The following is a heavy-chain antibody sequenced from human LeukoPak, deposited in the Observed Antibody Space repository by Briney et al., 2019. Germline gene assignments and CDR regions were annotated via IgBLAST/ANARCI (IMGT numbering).Heavy chain of an antibody. J-gene: IGHJ4*02. Sequence: SVKVSCKASGGTFSSYAISWVRQAPGQGLEWMGRIIPIFGTANYAQKFQGRVTITTDESTSTAYMGLSSLRSEDTAVYYCARDQLGAMSTHIDYWGQGTLVTVSS. CDR1: GGTFSSYA. CDR2: IIPIFGTA. D-gene: IGHD1-26*01. V-gene: IGHV1-69*05. CDR3: ARDQLGAMSTHIDY.